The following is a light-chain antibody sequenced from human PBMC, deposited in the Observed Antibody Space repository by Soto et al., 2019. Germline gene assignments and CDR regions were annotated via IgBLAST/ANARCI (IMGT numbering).Light chain of an antibody. CDR2: GTS. J-gene: IGKJ4*01. Sequence: VVLTQSPGTLSLSPGERATLSCRASRSVGSNYLAWYQQKPGQAPRLLIYGTSRMATGIPDRFSGSGSGTDFTLTISRLEPEDFALYYCQQYADSPLLSFGGGTKLEI. CDR3: QQYADSPLLS. V-gene: IGKV3-20*01. CDR1: RSVGSNY.